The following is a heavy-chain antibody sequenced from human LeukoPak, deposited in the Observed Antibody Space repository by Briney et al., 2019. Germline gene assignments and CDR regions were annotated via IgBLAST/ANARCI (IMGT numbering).Heavy chain of an antibody. J-gene: IGHJ3*02. Sequence: PSETLSLTCTVSGGSIGSYYWSWIRQPPGKGLKWIAYIYYSGTTSYNPSLKSRATISVDTSKNQFSLQLSSVTAADTAVYYCARHIGPYSADTFDIWGLGTVVTVSS. CDR1: GGSIGSYY. CDR2: IYYSGTT. CDR3: ARHIGPYSADTFDI. D-gene: IGHD5-18*01. V-gene: IGHV4-59*08.